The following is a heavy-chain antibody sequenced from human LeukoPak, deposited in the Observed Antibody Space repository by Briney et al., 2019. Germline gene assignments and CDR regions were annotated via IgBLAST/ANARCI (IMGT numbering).Heavy chain of an antibody. J-gene: IGHJ4*01. CDR3: ARALVEIAANYFDS. V-gene: IGHV3-48*03. D-gene: IGHD5-24*01. CDR1: GLTFSSYV. Sequence: GGSLRLSCAASGLTFSSYVMNWVRQAPGKGLEWVSYISSSGTTIYYADSVKGRFTISRDNAKNSLYLQMNSLRAEDTAVYYCARALVEIAANYFDSWGHGTPVTVSS. CDR2: ISSSGTTI.